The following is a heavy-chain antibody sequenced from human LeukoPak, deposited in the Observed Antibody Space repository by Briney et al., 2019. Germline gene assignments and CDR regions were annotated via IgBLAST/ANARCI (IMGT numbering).Heavy chain of an antibody. D-gene: IGHD5-24*01. Sequence: PGGSLRLSCAASGFTFNSHGMNWVRQPPGKGLEWIGYIYYSGNTNYNPSLKSRVTISVDTSKNQFSLKLSSVTAADTAVYYCARHSRDGYTFDYWGQGTLVTVSS. CDR3: ARHSRDGYTFDY. J-gene: IGHJ4*02. CDR1: GFTFNSHG. CDR2: IYYSGNT. V-gene: IGHV4-59*08.